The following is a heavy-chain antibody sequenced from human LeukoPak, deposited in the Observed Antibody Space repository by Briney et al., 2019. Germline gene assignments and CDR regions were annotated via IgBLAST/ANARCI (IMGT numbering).Heavy chain of an antibody. J-gene: IGHJ4*02. D-gene: IGHD3-3*01. Sequence: SVKVSCEASGGTFSSYAISWVRQAPGQGLEWIGRIIPIFGTANYAQKFQGRVTITTDESTSTAYMELSSLRSEDTAVYYCARVRHYDFWSGYYFDYWGQGTLVTVSS. CDR2: IIPIFGTA. V-gene: IGHV1-69*05. CDR3: ARVRHYDFWSGYYFDY. CDR1: GGTFSSYA.